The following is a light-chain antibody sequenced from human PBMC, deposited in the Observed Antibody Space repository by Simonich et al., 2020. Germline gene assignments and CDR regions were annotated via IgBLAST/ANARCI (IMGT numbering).Light chain of an antibody. V-gene: IGLV1-47*01. CDR3: AAWDDSLSGV. J-gene: IGLJ3*02. CDR2: RKN. CDR1: SSNIGSNY. Sequence: QSVLTQPPSASGTPGQRVTISCSGSSSNIGSNYVYWYQQLPGTAPKLLIYRKNQRPSGVTDRFSGSKSGTSASLAISGLRSEDEADYYCAAWDDSLSGVFGGGTKLTVL.